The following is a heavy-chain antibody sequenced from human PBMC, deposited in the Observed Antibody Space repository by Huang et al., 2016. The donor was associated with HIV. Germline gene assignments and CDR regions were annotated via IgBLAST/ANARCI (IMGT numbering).Heavy chain of an antibody. D-gene: IGHD3-22*01. V-gene: IGHV1-69*01. CDR1: GGTFSSFG. J-gene: IGHJ3*02. CDR3: AREFEYSSSDYAFDI. CDR2: ISPILGTV. Sequence: QVQLVQSGAEVKKSGSSVKVSCKVSGGTFSSFGITWVRQAPGEGLEWMGGISPILGTVAYAQKFQGRVTITADEFTSTAHMELSRLRSGDTAVYYCAREFEYSSSDYAFDIWGQGTMITVSS.